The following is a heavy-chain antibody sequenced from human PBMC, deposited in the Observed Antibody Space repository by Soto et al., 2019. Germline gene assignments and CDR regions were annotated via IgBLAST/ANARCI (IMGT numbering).Heavy chain of an antibody. J-gene: IGHJ5*02. Sequence: QVQLVQSGAEVKKPGASVKVSCKASGYTFTSYGISWVRQAPGQGLEWMGWISAYNGNTNYAQKLQGRVTMTTDTPTSTADMELRSLGSDDTAVYYCARVEANGELLYPRVSIVWFDPWGQGTLVTGSS. D-gene: IGHD3-10*01. V-gene: IGHV1-18*01. CDR2: ISAYNGNT. CDR3: ARVEANGELLYPRVSIVWFDP. CDR1: GYTFTSYG.